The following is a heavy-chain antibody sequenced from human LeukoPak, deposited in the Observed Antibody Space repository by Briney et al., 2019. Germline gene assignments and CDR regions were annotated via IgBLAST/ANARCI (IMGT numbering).Heavy chain of an antibody. Sequence: SQTLSLTCTVSGGSISSGGYYWRWIRQHPGKGLEWIGYIYYSGSTYYNPSLKSRVTISVDTSKNQFSLKLSSVTAADTAVYYCARQTTRYGFDPWGQGTLVTVSS. D-gene: IGHD4-11*01. CDR1: GGSISSGGYY. J-gene: IGHJ5*02. V-gene: IGHV4-31*03. CDR2: IYYSGST. CDR3: ARQTTRYGFDP.